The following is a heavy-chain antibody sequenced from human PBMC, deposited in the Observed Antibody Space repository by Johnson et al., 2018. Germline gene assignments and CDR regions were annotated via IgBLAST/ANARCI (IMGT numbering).Heavy chain of an antibody. D-gene: IGHD4-11*01. V-gene: IGHV3-33*01. CDR2: IGHDGGNQ. Sequence: QVQLVESGGGVVQPGRSLSLSCVASEFSFSTYGMHWVRQAPGKGLEWVAVIGHDGGNQYYAASVKGRFTISRDNSENTLFLQMTSRRDEETAVYYCARDQLQAHYYYGMDVWGQGTAVTVSS. CDR1: EFSFSTYG. CDR3: ARDQLQAHYYYGMDV. J-gene: IGHJ6*02.